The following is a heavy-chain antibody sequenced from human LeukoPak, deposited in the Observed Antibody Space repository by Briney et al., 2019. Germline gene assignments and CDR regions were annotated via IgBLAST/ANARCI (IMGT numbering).Heavy chain of an antibody. CDR2: IYYSGST. CDR1: GGSISSYY. D-gene: IGHD3-10*01. CDR3: ARELYYYYGSGSYEYYFDY. J-gene: IGHJ4*02. Sequence: PSETLSLTCTVSGGSISSYYWSWIRQPPGKGLEWIGYIYYSGSTNYNPSLKSRVTISVDTSKNQFSLKLSSVTAADTAVYYCARELYYYYGSGSYEYYFDYWGQGTLVTVSS. V-gene: IGHV4-59*01.